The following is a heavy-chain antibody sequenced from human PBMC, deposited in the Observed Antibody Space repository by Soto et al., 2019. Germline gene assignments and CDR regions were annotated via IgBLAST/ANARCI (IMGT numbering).Heavy chain of an antibody. CDR2: IKQDGSEK. V-gene: IGHV3-7*03. Sequence: GGSLRLSCAASGFTCSSYWMSWVRQAPGKGLEWVANIKQDGSEKYYVDSVKGRFTISRDNAKNSLYLQMNSQRAEDTAVYYCARCAMIVVVTEVLDYRGQGILVTVSS. D-gene: IGHD3-22*01. J-gene: IGHJ4*02. CDR3: ARCAMIVVVTEVLDY. CDR1: GFTCSSYW.